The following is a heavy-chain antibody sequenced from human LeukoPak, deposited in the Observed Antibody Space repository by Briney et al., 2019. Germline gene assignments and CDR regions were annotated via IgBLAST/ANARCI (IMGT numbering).Heavy chain of an antibody. V-gene: IGHV3-48*03. D-gene: IGHD3-16*01. Sequence: GGSLRLSCAASGFSFSTYEMNWVRQAPGKGLEWVSYISSSGSTIYYADSVKGRFTISRDNAKNSLYLQMNSLRAEDMALYYCAKGGGGRLIYYYYMDVWGKGTTVTVSS. J-gene: IGHJ6*03. CDR2: ISSSGSTI. CDR1: GFSFSTYE. CDR3: AKGGGGRLIYYYYMDV.